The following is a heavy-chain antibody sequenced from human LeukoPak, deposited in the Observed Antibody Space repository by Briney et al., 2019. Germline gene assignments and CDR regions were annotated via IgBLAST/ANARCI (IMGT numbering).Heavy chain of an antibody. CDR3: ARDSPMVRGVIYYYYYMDV. CDR1: GFTFSSYG. J-gene: IGHJ6*03. Sequence: GGSLRLSCAASGFTFSSYGMNWVRQAPGKGLEWVSYISSSSSTIYYADSVKGRFTISRDNAKNSLYLQMNSLRAEDTAVYYCARDSPMVRGVIYYYYYMDVWGKGTTVTVSS. CDR2: ISSSSSTI. D-gene: IGHD3-10*01. V-gene: IGHV3-48*01.